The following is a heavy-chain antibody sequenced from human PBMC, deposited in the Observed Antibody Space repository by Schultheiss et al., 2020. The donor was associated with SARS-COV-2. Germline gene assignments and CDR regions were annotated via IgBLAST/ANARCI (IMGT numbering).Heavy chain of an antibody. CDR1: GGSFSGYY. D-gene: IGHD6-19*01. CDR3: ARAVAGPFDY. V-gene: IGHV4-34*01. Sequence: SETLSLTCAVYGGSFSGYYWSWVRQAPGKGLEWIGYIYYSGSTYYNPSLKSRVTISVDTSKNQFSLKLSSVTAADTAVYYCARAVAGPFDYWGQGTLVTVSS. CDR2: IYYSGST. J-gene: IGHJ4*02.